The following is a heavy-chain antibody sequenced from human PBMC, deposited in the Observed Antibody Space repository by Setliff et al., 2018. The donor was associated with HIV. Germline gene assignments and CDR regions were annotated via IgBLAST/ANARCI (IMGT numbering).Heavy chain of an antibody. D-gene: IGHD5-12*01. CDR3: VNSGYDGDYYYYYMDV. J-gene: IGHJ6*03. CDR2: IHFSGTT. Sequence: SETLSLTCSVSGGSISSGGYYWGWIRQPPGKELEWIGSIHFSGTTYYNPSLKSRVTMSMDTSKKQFSLDLRSVTAADTAVYYCVNSGYDGDYYYYYMDVWGKGTTVTVSS. V-gene: IGHV4-39*07. CDR1: GGSISSGGYY.